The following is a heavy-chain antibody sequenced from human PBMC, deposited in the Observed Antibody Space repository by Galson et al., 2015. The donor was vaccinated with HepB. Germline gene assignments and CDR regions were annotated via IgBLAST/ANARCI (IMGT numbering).Heavy chain of an antibody. CDR3: VRGGWNYVDDY. V-gene: IGHV3-53*01. CDR1: GFIVSSNS. J-gene: IGHJ4*02. CDR2: FYSGGTI. Sequence: SLRLSCAASGFIVSSNSMSWVRQAPGEGLEWVSVFYSGGTIYYADSVKGRFIISRDNSKNTVYLQMNLLRGEDTAVYYRVRGGWNYVDDYWGQGTLVTVSS. D-gene: IGHD1-7*01.